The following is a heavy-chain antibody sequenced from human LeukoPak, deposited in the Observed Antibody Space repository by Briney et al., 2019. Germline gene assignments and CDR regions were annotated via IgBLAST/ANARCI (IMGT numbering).Heavy chain of an antibody. CDR3: ASPLLSEYSNDVYYFDY. CDR2: IIPIFGTA. Sequence: GASVKVSCKASGGTFSSYSISWVRQAPGQGLEWMGGIIPIFGTATYVQKFQGRVTITADESTSTAYMELSSLRSEDTAVYYCASPLLSEYSNDVYYFDYWGQGTLVTVSS. D-gene: IGHD4-11*01. V-gene: IGHV1-69*01. CDR1: GGTFSSYS. J-gene: IGHJ4*02.